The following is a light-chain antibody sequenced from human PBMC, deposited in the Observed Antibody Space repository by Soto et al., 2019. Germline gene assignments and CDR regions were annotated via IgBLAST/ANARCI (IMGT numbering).Light chain of an antibody. J-gene: IGLJ3*02. V-gene: IGLV2-14*01. Sequence: QSALTQPASVSGSPGQSITISCTGSSSDVGGYNYVSWFQQHPGKATKLMIYDVSNRPSGVSNRFSGSKSGNTASLTISGLQAEDEDDYYCSSYTTSGTGVFGGGTELTVL. CDR3: SSYTTSGTGV. CDR2: DVS. CDR1: SSDVGGYNY.